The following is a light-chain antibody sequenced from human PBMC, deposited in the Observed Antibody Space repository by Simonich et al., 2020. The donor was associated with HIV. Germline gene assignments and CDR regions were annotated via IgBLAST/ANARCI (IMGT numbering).Light chain of an antibody. CDR3: QQYNNWPPPIT. CDR1: QSVSSN. V-gene: IGKV3-15*01. Sequence: EIVMTQSPATLSVSPGERATLSCRASQSVSSNLAWYQQKPGPAPRLLISGAATRATGIPARFSGSGSGTEFTLTISSLQSEDVAVYYCQQYNNWPPPITFGQGTRLEIK. J-gene: IGKJ5*01. CDR2: GAA.